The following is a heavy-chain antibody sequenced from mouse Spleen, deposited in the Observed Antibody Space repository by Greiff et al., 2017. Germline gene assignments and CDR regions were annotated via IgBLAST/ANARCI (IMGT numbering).Heavy chain of an antibody. CDR3: ANYYYGSSPYYYAMDY. D-gene: IGHD1-1*01. CDR2: IYPRSGNT. CDR1: GYTFTSYG. Sequence: QVQLQQSGAELARPGASVKLSCKASGYTFTSYGISWVKQRTGQGLEWIGEIYPRSGNTYYNEKFKGKATLTADKSSSTAYMELRSLTSEDSAVYFCANYYYGSSPYYYAMDYWGQGTSVTVSS. V-gene: IGHV1-81*01. J-gene: IGHJ4*01.